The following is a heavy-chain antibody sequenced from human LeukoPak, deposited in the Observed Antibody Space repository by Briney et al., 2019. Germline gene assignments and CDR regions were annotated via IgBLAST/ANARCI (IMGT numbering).Heavy chain of an antibody. CDR1: GFTFSSYG. CDR2: IWYDGSNK. J-gene: IGHJ3*02. CDR3: ARDPGQWLVLGAFDI. V-gene: IGHV3-33*01. D-gene: IGHD6-19*01. Sequence: PGGSLRLSCAASGFTFSSYGMHWVRQAPGKGLEWVAVIWYDGSNKYYADSVKGRFTISRDNSKNTLYLQMNSLRAEDTAVYYCARDPGQWLVLGAFDIWGQGTMVTVSS.